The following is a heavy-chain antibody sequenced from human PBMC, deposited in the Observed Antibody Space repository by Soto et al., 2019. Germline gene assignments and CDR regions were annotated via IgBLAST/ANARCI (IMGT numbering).Heavy chain of an antibody. CDR3: AQGRRQWLVTSDFNY. Sequence: ALRVSCAASGFTVRGCSIQGGLHWARKGLEWVAVVSHDGRNTHHADSVKGRFTISRDSSKNTVSLEMTSLRAEDTAVYYCAQGRRQWLVTSDFNYWGQGA. V-gene: IGHV3-30*03. CDR2: VSHDGRNT. D-gene: IGHD6-19*01. J-gene: IGHJ4*02. CDR1: GFTVRGCS.